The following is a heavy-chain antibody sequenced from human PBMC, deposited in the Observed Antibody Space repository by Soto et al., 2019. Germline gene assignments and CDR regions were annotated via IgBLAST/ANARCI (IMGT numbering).Heavy chain of an antibody. J-gene: IGHJ4*02. D-gene: IGHD5-12*01. Sequence: SETLSLTCPVSGVSISSGDYFWSWIRHSPGKGLEWIGYIYDSGISYYNPSLKSRVTMSVDTSKHQFSLKLSSVTAADTAVYYCAREKGYISGPKNLDYWGQGTRGTSSS. CDR1: GVSISSGDYF. CDR2: IYDSGIS. V-gene: IGHV4-30-4*01. CDR3: AREKGYISGPKNLDY.